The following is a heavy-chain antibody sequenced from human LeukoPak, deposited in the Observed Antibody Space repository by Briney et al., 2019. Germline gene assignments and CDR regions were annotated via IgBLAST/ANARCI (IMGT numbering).Heavy chain of an antibody. CDR1: GGSISSSSYY. V-gene: IGHV4-39*07. J-gene: IGHJ5*02. D-gene: IGHD1-26*01. CDR3: ARDYSGSYSNWFDP. Sequence: SETLSLTCTVSGGSISSSSYYWGWIRQPPGKGLEWIGSIYYSGSTNYNPSLKSRVTMSVDTSKNQFSLKLSSVTAADTAVYYCARDYSGSYSNWFDPWGQGTLVTVS. CDR2: IYYSGST.